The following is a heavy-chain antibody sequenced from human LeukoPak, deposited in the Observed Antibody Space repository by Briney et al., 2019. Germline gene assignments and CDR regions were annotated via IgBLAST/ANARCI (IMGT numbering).Heavy chain of an antibody. Sequence: PSETLSLTCSVSGGSITTTGYSWGWIRQSPGKGLEWIGNIQNSVTNFYNPSLRSRVTMYVDTSKNEVSLNLYSVTAADTAVYYCARLIGYCSVHSCPGWGSWGQGTLVTVSS. CDR3: ARLIGYCSVHSCPGWGS. D-gene: IGHD2-15*01. CDR2: IQNSVTN. CDR1: GGSITTTGYS. V-gene: IGHV4-39*01. J-gene: IGHJ5*02.